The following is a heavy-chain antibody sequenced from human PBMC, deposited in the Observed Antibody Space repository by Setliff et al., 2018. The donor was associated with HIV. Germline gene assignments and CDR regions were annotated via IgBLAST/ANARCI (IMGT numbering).Heavy chain of an antibody. CDR3: ARGGTSSNWFDP. CDR1: GHSITSDYQ. CDR2: IYHSGST. Sequence: SETLSLTCTVSGHSITSDYQWGWIRQPPGKGLEWIGSIYHSGSTYYNPSLKSRVTISVDTTKSQISLKLTSVTAADTAVYYCARGGTSSNWFDPWGQGTLVTVSS. V-gene: IGHV4-38-2*02. J-gene: IGHJ5*02. D-gene: IGHD2-2*01.